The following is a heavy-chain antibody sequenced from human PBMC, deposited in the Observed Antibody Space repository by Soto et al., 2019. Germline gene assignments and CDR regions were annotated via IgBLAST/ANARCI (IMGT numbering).Heavy chain of an antibody. D-gene: IGHD1-26*01. CDR2: IYHSGST. CDR1: GGSISSSNW. V-gene: IGHV4-4*02. J-gene: IGHJ6*02. CDR3: ARFGATTYYYYGMDV. Sequence: SETLSLTCTVSGGSISSSNWWSWVRQPPGKGLEWIGEIYHSGSTNYNPSLKSRVTISVDKSKNQFSLKLSSVTAADTAVYYCARFGATTYYYYGMDVWGQGTTVTVSS.